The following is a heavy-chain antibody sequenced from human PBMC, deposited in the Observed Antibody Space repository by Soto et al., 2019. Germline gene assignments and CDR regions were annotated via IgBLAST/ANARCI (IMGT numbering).Heavy chain of an antibody. CDR2: IYYSGST. J-gene: IGHJ4*02. CDR3: ARTYCSGGSCYSSFGY. D-gene: IGHD2-15*01. V-gene: IGHV4-39*01. CDR1: GGSISSSSYY. Sequence: QLQLQESGPGLVKPSETLSLTCTDSGGSISSSSYYWGWIRQPPGKGLEWIGSIYYSGSTYYNPSLKSRVTNSVDTSKNQFSLKLSSVTAADTAVYYCARTYCSGGSCYSSFGYWGQGTLVTVSS.